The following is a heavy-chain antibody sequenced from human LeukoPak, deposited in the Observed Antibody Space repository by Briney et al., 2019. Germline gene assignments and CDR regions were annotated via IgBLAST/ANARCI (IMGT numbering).Heavy chain of an antibody. CDR3: ARDYASGSYPRIYFEY. CDR2: ISYDGTNK. Sequence: HPGRSLRLSCAASEFTFSSYAMHWVRQAPDQGLEWVALISYDGTNKYYADSVKGRFTISRDNSKNTLYLQMNSLRGEDTAVYYCARDYASGSYPRIYFEYWGQGTLVTVSS. D-gene: IGHD3-10*01. V-gene: IGHV3-30*04. J-gene: IGHJ4*02. CDR1: EFTFSSYA.